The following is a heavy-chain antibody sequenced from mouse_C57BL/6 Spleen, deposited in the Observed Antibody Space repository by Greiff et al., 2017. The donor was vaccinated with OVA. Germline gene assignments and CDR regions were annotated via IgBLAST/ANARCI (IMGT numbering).Heavy chain of an antibody. V-gene: IGHV1-50*01. J-gene: IGHJ2*01. Sequence: VQLKQPGAELVKPGASVKLSCKASGYTFTSYWMQWVKQRPGQGLEWIGEIDPSDSYTNYNQKFKGKATLTVDTSSSTAYMQLSSLTSEDSAVYYCASNWYWGQGTTLTVSS. D-gene: IGHD4-1*02. CDR3: ASNWY. CDR2: IDPSDSYT. CDR1: GYTFTSYW.